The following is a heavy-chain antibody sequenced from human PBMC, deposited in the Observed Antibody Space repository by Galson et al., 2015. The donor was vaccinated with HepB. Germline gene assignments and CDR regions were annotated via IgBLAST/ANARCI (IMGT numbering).Heavy chain of an antibody. CDR1: GLTFSDDY. V-gene: IGHV3-11*01. CDR3: ARHGKATPAAIDT. D-gene: IGHD1-26*01. J-gene: IGHJ5*02. Sequence: SLRLSCAASGLTFSDDYMSWIRQAPGKGLEWLSYISSSDNTIHYADPVKGRFTISRDNAKNSLYLQMNSLRAEDTAVYYCARHGKATPAAIDTWGRGTLVAFSS. CDR2: ISSSDNTI.